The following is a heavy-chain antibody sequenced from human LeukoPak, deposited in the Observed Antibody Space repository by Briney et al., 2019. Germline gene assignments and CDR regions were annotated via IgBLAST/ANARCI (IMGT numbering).Heavy chain of an antibody. D-gene: IGHD3-22*01. V-gene: IGHV4-59*08. Sequence: PSETLSLTCTVSGDFITGHYWTWIRQPPGKGLEWIGYIFYSGSTNYNPSLKSRVTISVATSKNEFYLELSSVTAADTAVYYCARDYHDTSGYNYVGGYYYMDVWGKGTTVTVSS. J-gene: IGHJ6*03. CDR2: IFYSGST. CDR3: ARDYHDTSGYNYVGGYYYMDV. CDR1: GDFITGHY.